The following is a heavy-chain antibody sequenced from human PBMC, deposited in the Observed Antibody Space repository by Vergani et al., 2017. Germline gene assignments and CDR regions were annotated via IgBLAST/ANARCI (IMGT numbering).Heavy chain of an antibody. CDR2: IDPSDSYT. V-gene: IGHV5-10-1*03. D-gene: IGHD2-15*01. CDR1: GYSFTSYW. Sequence: EVQLAQSGAEVKKPGESLRISCKGSGYSFTSYWISWVRQMPGKGLEWMGRIDPSDSYTNYSPSFQGHVTISADKSISTAYLQWSSLKASDTAMYYCARQVFGRNTPNWFDPWGQGTLVTVSS. J-gene: IGHJ5*02. CDR3: ARQVFGRNTPNWFDP.